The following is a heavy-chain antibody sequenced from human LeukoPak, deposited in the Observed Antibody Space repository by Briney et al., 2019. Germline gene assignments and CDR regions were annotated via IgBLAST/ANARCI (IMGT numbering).Heavy chain of an antibody. Sequence: GGSLRLSCVASGFTFSDHYMDWVRQAPGEGLEWVGRIRNKANRYTTEYAASVRGRFTISRDDSKNSLYLQMNSLKTEDTAVYYCARDSGRVVVHYGMDVWGQGTTVTVSS. CDR1: GFTFSDHY. CDR3: ARDSGRVVVHYGMDV. CDR2: IRNKANRYTT. J-gene: IGHJ6*02. D-gene: IGHD3-22*01. V-gene: IGHV3-72*01.